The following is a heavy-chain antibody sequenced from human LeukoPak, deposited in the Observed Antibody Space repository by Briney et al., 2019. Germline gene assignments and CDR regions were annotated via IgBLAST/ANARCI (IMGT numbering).Heavy chain of an antibody. J-gene: IGHJ5*02. CDR3: ARSSSGCSWFDP. Sequence: PSETLSLTCTVSGGSISSYYWSWIRQPPGKGLEWIGYIYYSGSTNYNPSLKSRVTISVDTSKNQFSLKLSSVTAADTAVYYCARSSSGCSWFDPWGQGTLVTVSS. CDR2: IYYSGST. CDR1: GGSISSYY. D-gene: IGHD6-19*01. V-gene: IGHV4-59*01.